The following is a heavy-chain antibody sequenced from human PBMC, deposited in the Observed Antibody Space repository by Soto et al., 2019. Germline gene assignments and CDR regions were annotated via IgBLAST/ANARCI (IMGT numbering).Heavy chain of an antibody. Sequence: QVQLQESGPGLVKPSETLSLTCTVSGGSIRSYYWGWIRQPPGKGLEWIGSIYYTGSTYYNPSLKSRVTMSVAASDNQVSLKLNSVTAADTAVYYCARHTSTINLHFDPWGQGTTVTVSS. V-gene: IGHV4-39*01. CDR1: GGSIRSYY. CDR3: ARHTSTINLHFDP. D-gene: IGHD5-12*01. CDR2: IYYTGST. J-gene: IGHJ5*02.